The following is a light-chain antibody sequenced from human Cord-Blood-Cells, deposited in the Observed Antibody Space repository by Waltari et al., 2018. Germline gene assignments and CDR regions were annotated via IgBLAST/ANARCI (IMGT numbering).Light chain of an antibody. CDR1: QSISSY. J-gene: IGKJ4*01. CDR3: QQSYSTLRLT. V-gene: IGKV1-39*01. Sequence: DIQLTHYPSSLSASVGDRVTITCRASQSISSYLNWYQQKPGKAPKLLIYAASSLQSGFPSRFSGSGSGTDFTLTISSLQPEDFATYYCQQSYSTLRLTFGGGTKVEIK. CDR2: AAS.